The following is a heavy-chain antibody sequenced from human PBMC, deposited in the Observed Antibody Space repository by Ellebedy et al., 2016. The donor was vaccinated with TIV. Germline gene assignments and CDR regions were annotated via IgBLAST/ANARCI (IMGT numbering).Heavy chain of an antibody. CDR2: MNSARTR. CDR1: GFTLSDHW. D-gene: IGHD4-11*01. Sequence: PGGSLRLSCAASGFTLSDHWMHWVRQAPGQGLVWVSRMNSARTRNYADSVKGRFTISRDNARNMVFLEMNSLRAEDTARYFCARGGFYSSGYIDYWGQGAQVTVTS. V-gene: IGHV3-74*01. CDR3: ARGGFYSSGYIDY. J-gene: IGHJ4*02.